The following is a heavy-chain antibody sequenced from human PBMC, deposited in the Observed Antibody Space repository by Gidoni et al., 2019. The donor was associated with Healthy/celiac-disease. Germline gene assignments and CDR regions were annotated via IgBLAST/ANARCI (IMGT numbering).Heavy chain of an antibody. D-gene: IGHD2-15*01. CDR1: GFTFCSYS. J-gene: IGHJ4*02. CDR2: ISSSSSYI. Sequence: EVQLVESGGGLVKPGGSLRLSCAASGFTFCSYSMNWVRQAPGKGLEWGSSISSSSSYIYYADSVKGRFTISRDNAKNSLYLQMNSLRAEDTAVYYCARVPYCSGGSCYSRAYWGQGTLVTVSS. CDR3: ARVPYCSGGSCYSRAY. V-gene: IGHV3-21*01.